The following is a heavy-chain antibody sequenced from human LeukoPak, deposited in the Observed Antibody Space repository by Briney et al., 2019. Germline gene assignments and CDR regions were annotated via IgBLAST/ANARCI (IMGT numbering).Heavy chain of an antibody. D-gene: IGHD3-10*02. CDR1: GGSISSYY. CDR2: IYTSGST. J-gene: IGHJ3*02. CDR3: ARQMLGSDIFNI. Sequence: SETLSLTCTVSGGSISSYYWSWIRQPAGKGLEWIGRIYTSGSTNYNPSLKSRATMSVDTSKNQFSLKLSSVTAADTAVFYCARQMLGSDIFNIWGQGTMVTISS. V-gene: IGHV4-4*07.